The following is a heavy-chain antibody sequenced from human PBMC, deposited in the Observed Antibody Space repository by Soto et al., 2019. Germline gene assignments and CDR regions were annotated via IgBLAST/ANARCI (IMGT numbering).Heavy chain of an antibody. CDR2: INPNSGGT. CDR3: ARQLAHMLDWHYCER. CDR1: GYIFTDYY. J-gene: IGHJ4*02. D-gene: IGHD1-1*01. V-gene: IGHV1-2*06. Sequence: VSSLLVSCKSSGYIFTDYYMHWVRQAPGQELGWMGRINPNSGGTNYAQKFQGRVRMTWDTSLKTAYMELSSLKSDDTAVYYCARQLAHMLDWHYCERWGEETLV.